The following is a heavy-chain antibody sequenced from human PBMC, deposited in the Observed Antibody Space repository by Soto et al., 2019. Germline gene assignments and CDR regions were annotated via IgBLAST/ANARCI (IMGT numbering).Heavy chain of an antibody. CDR3: ARAIETAMDPCDY. Sequence: VGSLRLSCAASGFSFTTYAMHWVRQAPGKGLEWVAVISDDGSIKYYADSVKGRFTISRDNSKNTFYLQMNSLRGDDTALYYCARAIETAMDPCDYWGQGALVTVSS. CDR1: GFSFTTYA. J-gene: IGHJ4*02. V-gene: IGHV3-30-3*01. CDR2: ISDDGSIK. D-gene: IGHD5-18*01.